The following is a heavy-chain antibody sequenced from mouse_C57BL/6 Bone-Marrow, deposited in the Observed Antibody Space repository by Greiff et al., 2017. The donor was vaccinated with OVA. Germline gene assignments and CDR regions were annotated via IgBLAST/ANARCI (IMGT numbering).Heavy chain of an antibody. Sequence: VQLKESGAELVRPGASVKLSCTASGFNIKDDYMHWVKQRPEQGLEWIGWIDPENGDTEYASKFQGKATRTADTSSNTAYLQLSSLTSEDTAVYYCTTLITTVVATDYYAMDYWGQGTSVTVSS. J-gene: IGHJ4*01. CDR1: GFNIKDDY. CDR2: IDPENGDT. V-gene: IGHV14-4*01. CDR3: TTLITTVVATDYYAMDY. D-gene: IGHD1-1*01.